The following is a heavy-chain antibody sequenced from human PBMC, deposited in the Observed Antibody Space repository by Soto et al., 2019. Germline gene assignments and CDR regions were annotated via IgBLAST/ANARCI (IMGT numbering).Heavy chain of an antibody. CDR3: ARAGYITMVRGASNLAFDI. V-gene: IGHV3-11*01. Sequence: GGSLRLSCAASGFTFSDYYMGWIRQAPGKGLEWVSYISSSGSTIYYADSVKGRFTISRDNAKNSLYLQMNSLRAEDTAVYYCARAGYITMVRGASNLAFDIWGQGTMVTVSS. CDR2: ISSSGSTI. D-gene: IGHD3-10*01. J-gene: IGHJ3*02. CDR1: GFTFSDYY.